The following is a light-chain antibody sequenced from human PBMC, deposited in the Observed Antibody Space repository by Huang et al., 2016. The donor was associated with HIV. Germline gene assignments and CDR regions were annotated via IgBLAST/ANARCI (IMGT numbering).Light chain of an antibody. Sequence: EIVLTQSPATLSLSPGERATPSCRASQSVGSYLAWYQQKPGRAPRRLIYDAANRAIGIPARFSGSGSGTDFTLTISSLDPEDFAVYYCHQRSNWPLITFGQGTRLEIK. V-gene: IGKV3-11*01. CDR3: HQRSNWPLIT. J-gene: IGKJ5*01. CDR1: QSVGSY. CDR2: DAA.